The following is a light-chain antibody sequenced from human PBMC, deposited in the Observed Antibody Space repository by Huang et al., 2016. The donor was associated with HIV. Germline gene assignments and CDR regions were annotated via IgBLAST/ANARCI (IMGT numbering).Light chain of an antibody. J-gene: IGKJ5*01. V-gene: IGKV3-11*01. Sequence: EIVLTQSPATLSLSPGERATLSCRASQSVSNYLAWYQQKPGQAPRRLVYNASNRATGIPARFSGSGSGTDFTLTISSLEPEDFAVYYCQQRATWLITFGQGTRLEIK. CDR3: QQRATWLIT. CDR1: QSVSNY. CDR2: NAS.